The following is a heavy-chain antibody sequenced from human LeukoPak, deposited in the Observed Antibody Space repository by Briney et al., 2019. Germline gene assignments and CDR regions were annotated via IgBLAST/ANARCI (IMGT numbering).Heavy chain of an antibody. D-gene: IGHD6-13*01. CDR2: LNPSGGST. CDR3: ARAAAGIGYFDY. CDR1: GYTFSSHY. Sequence: ASVKVSCKASGYTFSSHYMHWVRQAPGQGLEWMGILNPSGGSTTYAQKFQGRVTMTRDTSTSTVYMELSGLRSEDTAVYYCARAAAGIGYFDYWGQGTLVTVSS. J-gene: IGHJ4*02. V-gene: IGHV1-46*01.